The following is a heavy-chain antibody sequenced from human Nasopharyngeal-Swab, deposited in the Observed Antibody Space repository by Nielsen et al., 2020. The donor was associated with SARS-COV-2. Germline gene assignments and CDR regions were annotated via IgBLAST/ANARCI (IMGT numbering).Heavy chain of an antibody. CDR3: ARWSEWHNAFDI. CDR2: ISAYNGNT. D-gene: IGHD3-3*01. J-gene: IGHJ3*02. V-gene: IGHV1-18*01. CDR1: GYTFTSYG. Sequence: ASVKVSCKASGYTFTSYGISWVRQAPGQGLEWMGWISAYNGNTNYAQKLQGRVTMTRDTSTSTVYMELSSLRSEDTAVYYCARWSEWHNAFDIWGQGTMVTVSS.